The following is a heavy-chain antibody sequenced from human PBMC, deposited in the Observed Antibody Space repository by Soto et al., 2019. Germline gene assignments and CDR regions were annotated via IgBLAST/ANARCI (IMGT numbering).Heavy chain of an antibody. V-gene: IGHV3-23*01. CDR3: ASPGTTISWFDP. CDR2: ISGSGGST. CDR1: GFTFSSYA. J-gene: IGHJ5*02. D-gene: IGHD1-7*01. Sequence: EVQLLESGGGLVQPGGSLRLSCAASGFTFSSYAMSWVRQAPGKGLEWVSAISGSGGSTYYAESVKGRFTISRDNSKNTLYLQMNSLRAEDTAVYYCASPGTTISWFDPWGQGTLVTVSS.